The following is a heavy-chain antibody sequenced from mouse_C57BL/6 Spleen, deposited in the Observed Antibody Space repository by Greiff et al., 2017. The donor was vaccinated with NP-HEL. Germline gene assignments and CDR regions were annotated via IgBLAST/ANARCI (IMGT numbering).Heavy chain of an antibody. V-gene: IGHV1-76*01. CDR3: AREEGASTAFDY. CDR1: GYTFTDYY. CDR2: IYPGSGNT. J-gene: IGHJ2*01. Sequence: QVQLQQSGAELVRPGASVKLSCKASGYTFTDYYINWVKQRPGQGLEWIARIYPGSGNTYYNEKFKGKATLTTEKSSSTAYMQLSSLTSEDSAVYFCAREEGASTAFDYWGQGTTLTVSS. D-gene: IGHD1-2*01.